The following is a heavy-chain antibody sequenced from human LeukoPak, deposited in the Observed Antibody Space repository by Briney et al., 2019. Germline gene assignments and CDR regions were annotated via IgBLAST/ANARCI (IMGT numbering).Heavy chain of an antibody. J-gene: IGHJ6*02. Sequence: GGSLRLSCAASGFTFTRFNMNWVRQAPGKGLELVSSITISGTYIYYADSVKGRFTISRDNAKNSLYLQMNSLRAEDTAVYYCARPFYYDNNGGEGMDVWGQGTTVTVSS. CDR1: GFTFTRFN. D-gene: IGHD3-22*01. CDR2: ITISGTYI. CDR3: ARPFYYDNNGGEGMDV. V-gene: IGHV3-21*06.